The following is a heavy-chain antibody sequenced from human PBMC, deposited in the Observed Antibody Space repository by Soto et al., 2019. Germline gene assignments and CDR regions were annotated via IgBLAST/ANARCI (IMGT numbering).Heavy chain of an antibody. CDR3: ARGWSLRFLEWLTWYFDL. CDR1: GGSFSGYY. V-gene: IGHV4-34*01. Sequence: QVQLQQWGAGLLKPSETLSLTCAVYGGSFSGYYWSWIRQPPGKGLEWIGEINQSGSTNYNPSLKSRVTISVDTSKNQFSLKLSSVTAADTAVYYCARGWSLRFLEWLTWYFDLWGRGTLVTVSS. D-gene: IGHD3-3*01. J-gene: IGHJ2*01. CDR2: INQSGST.